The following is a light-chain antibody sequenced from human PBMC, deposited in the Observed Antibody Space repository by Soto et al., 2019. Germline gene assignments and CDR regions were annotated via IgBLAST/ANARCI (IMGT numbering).Light chain of an antibody. CDR3: HQYDNAPQT. Sequence: PGDRVTLSCRASQYINTRLAWYQQKPGQAPRLLIYGASKRATGIPDRFSGSGSGTDFSLTISRLEPEDFAVYYCHQYDNAPQTYGQGTKVDIK. CDR2: GAS. V-gene: IGKV3-20*01. J-gene: IGKJ2*01. CDR1: QYINTR.